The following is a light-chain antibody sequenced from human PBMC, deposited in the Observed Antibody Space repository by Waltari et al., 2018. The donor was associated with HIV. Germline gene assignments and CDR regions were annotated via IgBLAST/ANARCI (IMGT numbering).Light chain of an antibody. V-gene: IGKV3-15*01. Sequence: EVVMTQSPATLSVSPGGRATLSCRASQPIFSDLAWYQRKPGQAPRRLIYGASTRATGVPARFSGSGSGTEFTLTISSLQSEDFAVYYCQQYKHWPLTFGQGTRVEIK. CDR3: QQYKHWPLT. CDR1: QPIFSD. CDR2: GAS. J-gene: IGKJ1*01.